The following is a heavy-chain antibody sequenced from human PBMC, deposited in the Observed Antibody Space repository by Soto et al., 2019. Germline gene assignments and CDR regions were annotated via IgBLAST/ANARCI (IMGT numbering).Heavy chain of an antibody. CDR3: ARAPFLQLGYCSSTSCYEGAFDI. Sequence: EVQLVESGGGLVKPGGSLRLSCAASGFTFSSYSMNWVRQAPGKGLEWVSSISSSSSYIYYADSVKGRFTISRDNAKNSLYLQMNSLRAEDTAVYYCARAPFLQLGYCSSTSCYEGAFDIWGQGTMVTVSS. CDR2: ISSSSSYI. D-gene: IGHD2-2*01. V-gene: IGHV3-21*01. J-gene: IGHJ3*02. CDR1: GFTFSSYS.